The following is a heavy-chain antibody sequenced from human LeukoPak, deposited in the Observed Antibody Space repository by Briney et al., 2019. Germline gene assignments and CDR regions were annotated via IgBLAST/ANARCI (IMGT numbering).Heavy chain of an antibody. J-gene: IGHJ3*02. CDR2: IMSGGTT. CDR3: AKDLPYSGWAFEI. CDR1: GFTFNSYA. Sequence: GGSLRLSRAASGFTFNSYAMSWVRQAPRKGLEWVSLIMSGGTTYYADSVKGRFTISRDKSKDTLHLQMNSLRAEDTAVYYCAKDLPYSGWAFEIWGLGTMVTVSS. V-gene: IGHV3-23*01. D-gene: IGHD6-13*01.